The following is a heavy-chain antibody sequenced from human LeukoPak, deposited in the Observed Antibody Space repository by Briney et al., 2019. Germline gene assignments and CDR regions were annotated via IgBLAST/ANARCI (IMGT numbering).Heavy chain of an antibody. J-gene: IGHJ4*02. CDR2: IYINGIT. CDR3: ARSSVGSGSNFDY. D-gene: IGHD3-10*01. CDR1: GGSITNYY. Sequence: SETLSLTCTVSGGSITNYYWNWIRHPAGKGLEWIGRIYINGITNYNPSLKSRVTMSVDTSKNHFSLNLSSVTAADTAVYYCARSSVGSGSNFDYWGQGTLVTVSS. V-gene: IGHV4-4*07.